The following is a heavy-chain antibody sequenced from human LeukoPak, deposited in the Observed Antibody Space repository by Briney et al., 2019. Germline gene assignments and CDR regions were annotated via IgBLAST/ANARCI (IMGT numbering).Heavy chain of an antibody. CDR1: GFTVSSNY. CDR3: ARDWSTVAAPDYFDY. Sequence: GGSLRLSCAASGFTVSSNYMSWVRQAPGKGLEWVSVIYSGGSTYYADSVKGRFTTSRDNSKNTLYLQMNSLRAEDTAVYFCARDWSTVAAPDYFDYWGQGTLVTVSA. CDR2: IYSGGST. J-gene: IGHJ4*02. V-gene: IGHV3-53*05. D-gene: IGHD6-19*01.